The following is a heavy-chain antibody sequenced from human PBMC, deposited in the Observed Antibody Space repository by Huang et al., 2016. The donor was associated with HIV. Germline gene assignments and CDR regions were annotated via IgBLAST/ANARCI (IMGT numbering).Heavy chain of an antibody. V-gene: IGHV3-30*02. D-gene: IGHD3-16*02. CDR2: MRYDGSDK. Sequence: QVQLVESGGGVVQPGRSLRLSCAASGFTFSNSDRHWVRQTPGKGLEGVAFMRYDGSDKFYADSVQGRFTISRDNSKNTLYLQMNSLGVEDTAIYYCAIAPLFEYWGQGTQVTVSS. CDR1: GFTFSNSD. J-gene: IGHJ4*02. CDR3: AIAPLFEY.